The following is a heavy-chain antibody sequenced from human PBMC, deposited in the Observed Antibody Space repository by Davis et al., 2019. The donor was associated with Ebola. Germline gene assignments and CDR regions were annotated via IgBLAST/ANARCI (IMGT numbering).Heavy chain of an antibody. CDR1: GFTFSSYA. CDR2: ISSNGGST. V-gene: IGHV3-64D*06. CDR3: ASWYCSSTSCYFGY. D-gene: IGHD2-2*01. J-gene: IGHJ4*02. Sequence: GESLKISCSASGFTFSSYAMHWVRQAPGKGLEYVSAISSNGGSTYYADSVKGRFTISRDNSKNTLYLQMSSLRAEDTAVYYCASWYCSSTSCYFGYWGQGTLVTVSS.